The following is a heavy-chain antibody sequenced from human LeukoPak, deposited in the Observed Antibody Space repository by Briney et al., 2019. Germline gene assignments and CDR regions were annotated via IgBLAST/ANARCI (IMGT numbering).Heavy chain of an antibody. CDR1: GFTVSSNY. D-gene: IGHD6-13*01. J-gene: IGHJ6*02. CDR2: IYSGGST. Sequence: GGSLRLSGAASGFTVSSNYMSWVRQAPGKGLAWVSVIYSGGSTYYADSVKGRFTISRDNSKNTLYLQMNSLRAEDTAVYYCARSASSSAILNYYYYGMDVWGQGTTVTVSS. V-gene: IGHV3-66*01. CDR3: ARSASSSAILNYYYYGMDV.